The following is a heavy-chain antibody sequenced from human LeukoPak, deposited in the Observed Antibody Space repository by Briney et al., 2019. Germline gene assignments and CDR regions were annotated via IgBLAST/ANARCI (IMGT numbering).Heavy chain of an antibody. J-gene: IGHJ4*02. CDR2: INEDGRIT. Sequence: GGSLRLSCAVSGFTFRTFWMNWVRQVQGEGLVWVSRINEDGRITNYAEFVRGRFTISRDNAKNTLYLQMNSLRAEDSAVYYCGRDLGGRSGYWGQGALVTVSS. V-gene: IGHV3-74*01. D-gene: IGHD1-26*01. CDR3: GRDLGGRSGY. CDR1: GFTFRTFW.